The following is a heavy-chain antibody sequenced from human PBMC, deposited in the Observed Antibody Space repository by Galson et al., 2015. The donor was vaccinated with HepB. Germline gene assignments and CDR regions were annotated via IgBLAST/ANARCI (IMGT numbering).Heavy chain of an antibody. J-gene: IGHJ4*02. D-gene: IGHD5-12*01. Sequence: SLRLSCAASGFTFSDYYMSWIRQAPGKGLEWVSYISSSSSYTNYADSVKGRFTISRDNAKNSLYLQMNSLRAEDTAVYYCARDLRVATIEYYFDYWGQGTLVTVSS. CDR3: ARDLRVATIEYYFDY. CDR1: GFTFSDYY. V-gene: IGHV3-11*06. CDR2: ISSSSSYT.